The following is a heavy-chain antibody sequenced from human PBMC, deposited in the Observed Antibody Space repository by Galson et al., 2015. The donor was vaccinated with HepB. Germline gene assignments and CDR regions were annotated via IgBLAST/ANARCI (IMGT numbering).Heavy chain of an antibody. V-gene: IGHV3-30-3*01. J-gene: IGHJ2*01. CDR1: GFTFSSYA. Sequence: SLRLSCAASGFTFSSYAMHWVRQAPGKGLEWVAVISYDGSNKYYADSVKGRFTISRDNSKNTLYLQMNSLRAEDTAVYYCARAGVPTGEWYFDLWGRGTLVTVSS. CDR2: ISYDGSNK. D-gene: IGHD7-27*01. CDR3: ARAGVPTGEWYFDL.